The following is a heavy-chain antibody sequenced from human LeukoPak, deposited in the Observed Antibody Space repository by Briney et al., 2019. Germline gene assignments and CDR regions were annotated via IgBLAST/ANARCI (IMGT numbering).Heavy chain of an antibody. Sequence: GGSLRLSCAASGFSFNNYAMSWVRQAPGKGLEWVSAISSSDGATFYADSVKGRFTISRDNSKNMLTLQMSSLRTDDTAVYYCAKERPRSWLVLDWCFDLWGRGTLVTVSS. D-gene: IGHD3-22*01. V-gene: IGHV3-23*01. CDR1: GFSFNNYA. J-gene: IGHJ2*01. CDR3: AKERPRSWLVLDWCFDL. CDR2: ISSSDGAT.